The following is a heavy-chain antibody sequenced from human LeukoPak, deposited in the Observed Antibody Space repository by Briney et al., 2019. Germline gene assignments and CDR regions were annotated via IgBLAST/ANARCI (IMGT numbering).Heavy chain of an antibody. V-gene: IGHV1-2*02. Sequence: ASVKVSCKASGYTFTGYYMHWVRPAPGQGLEWMGWINPNSGGTNYAQKFQGRVTMTRDTSISTAYMELSRLRSDDTAVYYCARVSADYDFWSGYQTINWFDPWGQGTLVTVSS. CDR2: INPNSGGT. CDR1: GYTFTGYY. D-gene: IGHD3-3*01. J-gene: IGHJ5*02. CDR3: ARVSADYDFWSGYQTINWFDP.